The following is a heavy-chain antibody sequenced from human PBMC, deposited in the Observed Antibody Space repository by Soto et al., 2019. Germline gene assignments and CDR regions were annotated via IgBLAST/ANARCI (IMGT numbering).Heavy chain of an antibody. J-gene: IGHJ4*02. Sequence: GGSLRLSCGVSGFTFSSYAMHWVRQAPGKGLEWVAVISYDGSNKYYADSVKGRFTISRDNSKNTLYLQMNSLRAEDTAVYYCARGPNGDYDYWGQGTLVTVSS. CDR3: ARGPNGDYDY. V-gene: IGHV3-30-3*01. D-gene: IGHD4-17*01. CDR1: GFTFSSYA. CDR2: ISYDGSNK.